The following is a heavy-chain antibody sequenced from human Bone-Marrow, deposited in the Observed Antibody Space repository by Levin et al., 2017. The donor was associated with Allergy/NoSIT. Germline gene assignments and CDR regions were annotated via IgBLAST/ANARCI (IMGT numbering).Heavy chain of an antibody. CDR1: GGTFSTNT. CDR2: IIPIFGAT. D-gene: IGHD6-19*01. J-gene: IGHJ4*02. CDR3: ARDGPTAVAGTRYFDS. V-gene: IGHV1-69*13. Sequence: GASVKVSCKVSGGTFSTNTISWVRQAPGQGLELVGGIIPIFGATNYAQKFQGRVTMTADESTETAYLDLTNLRSEDTAVYYCARDGPTAVAGTRYFDSWGQGTLVTVSS.